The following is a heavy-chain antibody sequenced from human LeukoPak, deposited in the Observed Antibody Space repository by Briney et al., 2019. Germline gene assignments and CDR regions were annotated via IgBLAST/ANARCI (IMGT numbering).Heavy chain of an antibody. Sequence: SETLSLTCTVSGGSFSSYHWSWIRLPAGKGLEWIGRFHITESTNYNPSLKSRVTMSIDTSKNQFSLGLTSVTAADMAVYYCARDGLYNYGYSYFDYWGQGTLVTVFS. D-gene: IGHD5-18*01. J-gene: IGHJ4*02. CDR2: FHITEST. V-gene: IGHV4-4*07. CDR1: GGSFSSYH. CDR3: ARDGLYNYGYSYFDY.